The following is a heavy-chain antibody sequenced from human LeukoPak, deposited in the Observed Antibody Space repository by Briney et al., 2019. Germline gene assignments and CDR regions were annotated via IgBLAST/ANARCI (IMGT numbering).Heavy chain of an antibody. CDR3: ARVPGYGYGYGYFDY. CDR2: SGST. D-gene: IGHD3-16*01. CDR1: GGSISSGYY. V-gene: IGHV4-59*01. Sequence: SETLSLTCTVSGGSISSGYYWSWIRQPPGKGLEWIGYSGSTNYNPSLKSRVTISVDTSKNQFSLNLSSVTAADTAVYFCARVPGYGYGYGYFDYWGQGTLVTVSS. J-gene: IGHJ4*02.